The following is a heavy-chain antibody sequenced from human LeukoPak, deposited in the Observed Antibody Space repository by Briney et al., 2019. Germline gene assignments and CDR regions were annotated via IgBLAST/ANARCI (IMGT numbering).Heavy chain of an antibody. J-gene: IGHJ4*02. CDR2: ISDSGGSP. V-gene: IGHV3-23*01. CDR1: GFTFSSYA. Sequence: GGSLRLSCAASGFTFSSYAMSRVRQAPGKGLEWVSSISDSGGSPYYADSVKGRFTISRDNSKNTLYLQMNSLRAEDTAVYYCAKEGYCSGGSCYEASFDYWGQGTLVTVSS. D-gene: IGHD2-15*01. CDR3: AKEGYCSGGSCYEASFDY.